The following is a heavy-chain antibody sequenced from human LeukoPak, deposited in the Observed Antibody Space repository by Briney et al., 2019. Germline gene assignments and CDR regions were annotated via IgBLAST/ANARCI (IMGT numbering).Heavy chain of an antibody. CDR3: ARGLYASSWYLPVTFDI. V-gene: IGHV1-3*04. CDR1: GYTFASSA. CDR2: INSGNGNT. D-gene: IGHD6-13*01. Sequence: ASVNVSCTASGYTFASSAIHWVRQAPGQRLEWMGWINSGNGNTKYSQKFQGRVTITSDTSASTAYMELSSLASEDMGVYYCARGLYASSWYLPVTFDIWGQGTMVTVSS. J-gene: IGHJ3*02.